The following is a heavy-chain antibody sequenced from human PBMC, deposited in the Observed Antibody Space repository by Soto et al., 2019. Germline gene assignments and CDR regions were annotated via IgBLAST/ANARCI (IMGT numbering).Heavy chain of an antibody. V-gene: IGHV3-30*18. D-gene: IGHD3-22*01. CDR1: GFTFSSYG. CDR3: AKDTDCQDRCGYDIFDY. CDR2: ISYDGSNE. J-gene: IGHJ4*02. Sequence: QVQLVESGGGVVQPGRSLRLSCAASGFTFSSYGMHWVRQAPGKGLEWVARISYDGSNEHYVDSVKGRFTISRDNSKNTRYVQTNSQRAEDPSVYYCAKDTDCQDRCGYDIFDYWGQGAPVTVSS.